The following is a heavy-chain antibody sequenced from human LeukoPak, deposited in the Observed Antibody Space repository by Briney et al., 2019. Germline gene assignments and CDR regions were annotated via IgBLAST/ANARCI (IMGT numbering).Heavy chain of an antibody. CDR1: GFTFSSYA. CDR2: ISGSGGST. D-gene: IGHD6-19*01. CDR3: AKGEWQWLEKYYYYGMDV. J-gene: IGHJ6*02. Sequence: GGSLRLSCAASGFTFSSYAMSWVRQAPGKGLEWVSAISGSGGSTYYADSVKGRFTISRDNSKNTLYLQMNSLRAEDTAVYYCAKGEWQWLEKYYYYGMDVWGQGTTVTVSS. V-gene: IGHV3-23*01.